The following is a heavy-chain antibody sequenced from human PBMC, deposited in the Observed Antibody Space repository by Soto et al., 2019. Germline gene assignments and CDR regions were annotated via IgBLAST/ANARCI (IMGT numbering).Heavy chain of an antibody. V-gene: IGHV4-61*08. Sequence: SETLSLTCTVSGGSISSGGYYWSWIRQPPGKGLEWIGYIYYSGSTNYNPSLKSRVTISVDTSKNQFSLKLSSVTAADTAVYYCASGRLGSWYLDVWGKGTTVTVSS. D-gene: IGHD6-13*01. CDR1: GGSISSGGYY. CDR3: ASGRLGSWYLDV. J-gene: IGHJ6*03. CDR2: IYYSGST.